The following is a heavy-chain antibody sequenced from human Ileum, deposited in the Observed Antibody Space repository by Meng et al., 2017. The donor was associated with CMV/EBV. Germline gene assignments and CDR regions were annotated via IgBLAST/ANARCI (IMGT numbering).Heavy chain of an antibody. CDR1: GFTFSHYG. CDR2: IRYDGTIK. D-gene: IGHD3-10*01. V-gene: IGHV3-30*02. Sequence: GGSLKISCAASGFTFSHYGMHWVRQAPGKGLEWVTFIRYDGTIKDYADSVKGRFSISRDNSMNRLYLQMSSLRVEDTAVYYCAKDPSELWGQGTLVTVSS. CDR3: AKDPSEL. J-gene: IGHJ4*02.